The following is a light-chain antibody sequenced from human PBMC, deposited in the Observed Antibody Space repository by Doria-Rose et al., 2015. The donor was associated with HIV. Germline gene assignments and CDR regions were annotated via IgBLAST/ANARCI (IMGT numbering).Light chain of an antibody. J-gene: IGKJ1*01. CDR3: HQYGSSPPKT. CDR1: QSVSSSY. V-gene: IGKV3-20*01. Sequence: TQSPGTLSLSPGEGATLSCRASQSVSSSYLAWYRQKPGQAPKLLIYRASSRATGIPDRFSGSGSGTDFTLNISRLEPEDFAVYYCHQYGSSPPKTFGQGTKVEIK. CDR2: RAS.